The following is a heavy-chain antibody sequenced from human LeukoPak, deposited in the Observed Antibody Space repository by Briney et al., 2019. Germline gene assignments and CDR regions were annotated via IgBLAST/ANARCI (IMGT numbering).Heavy chain of an antibody. Sequence: SGTLSLTCTVSGVSISSSNSYWGWIRQPPGKGLEWIGEIYYSGSTNYNPSLKSRVTISVDKSKNQFSLKLSSVTAADTAVYYCARAADGDVAGTFDYWGQGTLVTVSS. V-gene: IGHV4-39*07. CDR3: ARAADGDVAGTFDY. D-gene: IGHD6-19*01. CDR1: GVSISSSNSY. J-gene: IGHJ4*02. CDR2: IYYSGST.